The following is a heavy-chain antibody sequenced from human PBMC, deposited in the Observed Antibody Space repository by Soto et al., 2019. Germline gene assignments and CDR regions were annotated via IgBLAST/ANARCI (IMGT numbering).Heavy chain of an antibody. J-gene: IGHJ6*02. CDR1: GGTFSSYA. V-gene: IGHV1-69*13. D-gene: IGHD2-15*01. CDR2: IIPIFGTA. Sequence: SVKVSCKASGGTFSSYAISWVRQAPGQGLEWMGGIIPIFGTANYAQKFQGRVTITADESTSTAYMELSSLRSEDTAVYYCARVEYCSGGSCYGSVYYYGMDVWGQGTTVTVSS. CDR3: ARVEYCSGGSCYGSVYYYGMDV.